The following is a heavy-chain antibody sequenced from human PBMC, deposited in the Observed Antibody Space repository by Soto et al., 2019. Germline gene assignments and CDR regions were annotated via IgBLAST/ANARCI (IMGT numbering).Heavy chain of an antibody. Sequence: SVKVSCKASGGTFSSYAISWVRQAPGQGLEWMGGIIASSGTTNYAQKFQERVTITRDMSTSTAYMELSSLRSEDTAVYYCAADGGLYCSGGSCYVAYYYYGMDVWGQGTTVTVSS. V-gene: IGHV1-69*05. J-gene: IGHJ6*02. CDR3: AADGGLYCSGGSCYVAYYYYGMDV. D-gene: IGHD2-15*01. CDR2: IIASSGTT. CDR1: GGTFSSYA.